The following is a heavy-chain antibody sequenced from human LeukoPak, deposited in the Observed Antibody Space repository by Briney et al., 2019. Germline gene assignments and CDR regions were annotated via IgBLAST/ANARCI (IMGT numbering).Heavy chain of an antibody. CDR3: VEDPTGTSTKPTLPGDY. V-gene: IGHV3-30*18. CDR1: GFTFSSYG. CDR2: ISNDGSKK. J-gene: IGHJ4*02. Sequence: AGGSLRLSCAASGFTFSSYGMHWVRQAPGKGLDWVAVISNDGSKKYYADSVKGRFTISRDNSKNTLSLQVSSLRAEDTAVYYCVEDPTGTSTKPTLPGDYWGQGTLVTVSS. D-gene: IGHD1-7*01.